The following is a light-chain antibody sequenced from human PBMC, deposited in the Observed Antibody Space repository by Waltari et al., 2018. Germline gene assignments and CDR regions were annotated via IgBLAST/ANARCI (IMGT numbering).Light chain of an antibody. CDR2: ENI. CDR3: GTWDTSLSAGV. V-gene: IGLV1-51*02. Sequence: QSLLTQPPSVSAAPGQKVTISCSGSRSNIGNNYVSWYQQLPGKAPKLLIYENIKRPSGVPDRFSVSKSATSATLCITGVQTGDEADYYCGTWDTSLSAGVFGEGTKLTVL. CDR1: RSNIGNNY. J-gene: IGLJ3*02.